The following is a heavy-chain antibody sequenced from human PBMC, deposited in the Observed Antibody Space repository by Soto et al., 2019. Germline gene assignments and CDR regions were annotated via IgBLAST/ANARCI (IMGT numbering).Heavy chain of an antibody. V-gene: IGHV3-21*01. D-gene: IGHD3-3*01. Sequence: GGSLRLSCAASGFTFSSYSMNWVRQAPGEGLEWVSSISSSSSYIYYADSVKGRFTISRDNAKNSLYLQMNSLRAEDTAVYYCARDKGLRFLEWPPANWFDPWGQGTLVTVSS. CDR3: ARDKGLRFLEWPPANWFDP. CDR2: ISSSSSYI. CDR1: GFTFSSYS. J-gene: IGHJ5*02.